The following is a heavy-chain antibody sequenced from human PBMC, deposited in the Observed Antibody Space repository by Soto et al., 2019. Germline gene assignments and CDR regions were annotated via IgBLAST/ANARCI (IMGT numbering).Heavy chain of an antibody. J-gene: IGHJ4*02. CDR2: IWYDGSNK. CDR1: GFTFSSYG. Sequence: QVQLVESGGGVVQPGRSLRLSCAASGFTFSSYGMHWVRQAPGKGLEWVAGIWYDGSNKYYADSVKGRFTISRDNSKNTLYLQMNSLRAEDTVVYYCARDDCSGGRCYPDYWGQGTLVTVSS. CDR3: ARDDCSGGRCYPDY. V-gene: IGHV3-33*01. D-gene: IGHD2-15*01.